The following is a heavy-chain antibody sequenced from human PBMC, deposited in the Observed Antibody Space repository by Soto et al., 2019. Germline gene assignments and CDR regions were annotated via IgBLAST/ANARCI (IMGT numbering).Heavy chain of an antibody. D-gene: IGHD2-15*01. Sequence: GGSLRLSCAASGFTFSSYAMSWVRQAPGKGLEWVSAISGSGGSTYYADSVKGRFTISRDNSKNTLYLQMNSLRAEDTAVYYCAKEAYCSGGSCIDAFDIWAQGTMVTVSS. CDR2: ISGSGGST. CDR1: GFTFSSYA. CDR3: AKEAYCSGGSCIDAFDI. V-gene: IGHV3-23*01. J-gene: IGHJ3*02.